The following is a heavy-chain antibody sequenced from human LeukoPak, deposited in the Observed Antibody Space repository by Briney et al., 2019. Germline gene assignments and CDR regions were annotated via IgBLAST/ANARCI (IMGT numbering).Heavy chain of an antibody. CDR1: GFTFSSYS. CDR3: ARAPLAEQWLFHFDY. CDR2: ISSSSSYI. D-gene: IGHD6-19*01. J-gene: IGHJ4*02. V-gene: IGHV3-21*01. Sequence: GGSLRLSCAASGFTFSSYSMNWVRQASGKGLEWVSSISSSSSYIYYADSVKGRFTISRDNAKNSLYLQMNSLRAEDTAVYYCARAPLAEQWLFHFDYWGQGTLVTVSS.